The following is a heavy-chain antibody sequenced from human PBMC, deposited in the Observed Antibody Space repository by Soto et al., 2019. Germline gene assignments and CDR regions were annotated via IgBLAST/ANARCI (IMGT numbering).Heavy chain of an antibody. J-gene: IGHJ4*02. CDR1: GFTFNTYG. Sequence: GSLRPSCAAPGFTFNTYGMTWVRQAPGKGLEWVSTVSGSGGGTYYADSVKGRFTISRVNSKNTMYLQMSNLRAEDTAVYFCARIGPYCGGDCYPDFDFWGLGTPVTVSS. CDR3: ARIGPYCGGDCYPDFDF. D-gene: IGHD2-21*02. V-gene: IGHV3-23*01. CDR2: VSGSGGGT.